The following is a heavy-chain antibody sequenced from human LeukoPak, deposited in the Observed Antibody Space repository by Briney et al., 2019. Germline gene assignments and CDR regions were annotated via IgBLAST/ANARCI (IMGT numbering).Heavy chain of an antibody. D-gene: IGHD3-10*01. CDR1: GGSISSGSYY. CDR2: IYTSGST. J-gene: IGHJ6*03. CDR3: ARRYGSGLYYYYYYYMDV. Sequence: NPSQTLSLTCTVSGGSISSGSYYWSWIRQPAGKGLEWIGRIYTSGSTNYNPSLKSRVTISVDTSKNQFSLKLSSVTAADTAVYYCARRYGSGLYYYYYYYMDVWGKGTTVTVSS. V-gene: IGHV4-61*02.